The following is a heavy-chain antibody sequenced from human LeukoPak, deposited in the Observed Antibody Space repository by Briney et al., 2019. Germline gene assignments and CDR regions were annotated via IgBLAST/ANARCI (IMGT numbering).Heavy chain of an antibody. V-gene: IGHV3-30*02. CDR3: AKHKDDHGDYYYMDV. Sequence: GGSLRLSRAASGFTFSHYGIHWVRQAPGKGLEWVAFISYDGSKKYYGDSVKGRFTISRDNSKNTLHLQMNSLRAEDTAVFYCAKHKDDHGDYYYMDVWGKGTTVTVSS. J-gene: IGHJ6*03. CDR1: GFTFSHYG. D-gene: IGHD4-17*01. CDR2: ISYDGSKK.